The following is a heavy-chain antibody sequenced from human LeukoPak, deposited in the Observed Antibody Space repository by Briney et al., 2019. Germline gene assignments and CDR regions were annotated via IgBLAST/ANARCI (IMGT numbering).Heavy chain of an antibody. D-gene: IGHD1-26*01. CDR2: SRNKANNYII. CDR1: EFSISDTY. V-gene: IGHV3-72*01. J-gene: IGHJ4*02. Sequence: VWSLRLSCVATEFSISDTYIDCVRQAPGKGRLLVGRSRNKANNYIIEYAASVKGRFTISRDDSKNSLYLQMHSLKSEDTAVYYCARWDSGSCSHWGQGTLVTVS. CDR3: ARWDSGSCSH.